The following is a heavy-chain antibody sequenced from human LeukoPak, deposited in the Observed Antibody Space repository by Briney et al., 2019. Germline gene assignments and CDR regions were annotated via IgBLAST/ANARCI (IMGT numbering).Heavy chain of an antibody. CDR3: ARGGYSYGAFDY. Sequence: PSGTLSLTCTVSGGSISSYYWSWIRQPPGKGLECIGYIFYSGSTNYNPSLKSRVTISVDTSKNQFSLKLSSVTAADTAVYYCARGGYSYGAFDYWGQGTLVTVSS. CDR1: GGSISSYY. CDR2: IFYSGST. J-gene: IGHJ4*02. V-gene: IGHV4-59*01. D-gene: IGHD5-18*01.